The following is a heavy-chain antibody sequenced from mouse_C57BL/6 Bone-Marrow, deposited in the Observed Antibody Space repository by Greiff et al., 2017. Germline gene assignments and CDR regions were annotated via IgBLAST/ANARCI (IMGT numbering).Heavy chain of an antibody. CDR3: AINSIYYYGSSYGYWYFDV. D-gene: IGHD1-1*01. CDR2: IHPSDSDT. Sequence: QVQLQQPGAELVKPGASVKVSCKASGYTFTSYWMHWVKQRPGQGLEWIGRIHPSDSDTNYNQKFKGKATLTVDKSSSTAYMQLSSLTSEDSAVYYCAINSIYYYGSSYGYWYFDVWGTGTTFTVSS. V-gene: IGHV1-74*01. CDR1: GYTFTSYW. J-gene: IGHJ1*03.